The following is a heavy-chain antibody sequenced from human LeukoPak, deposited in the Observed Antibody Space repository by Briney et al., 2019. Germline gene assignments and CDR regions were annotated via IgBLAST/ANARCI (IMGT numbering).Heavy chain of an antibody. V-gene: IGHV4-59*02. CDR3: ASRKLGNDY. CDR1: GGSVSDYY. D-gene: IGHD7-27*01. Sequence: SETLSLTCTISGGSVSDYYWSWIRQSPGKGLEWNGYIYHTGSTSYSPSLKSRVTISADTSQNQFSLKLSSVTAADTAVYYCASRKLGNDYWGQGTLVTVSS. CDR2: IYHTGST. J-gene: IGHJ4*02.